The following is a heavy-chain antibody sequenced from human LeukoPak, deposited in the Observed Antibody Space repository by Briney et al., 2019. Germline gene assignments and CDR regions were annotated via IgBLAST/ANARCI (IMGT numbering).Heavy chain of an antibody. Sequence: GASVKVSCKASGYTFTGYYMHWVRQAPGQGLEWMGWINPNSGGTNYAQKFQGRVTMTRDTSISTAHMELSRLRSDDTAVYYCAREYIAAAAPPFDYWGQGTLVTVSS. CDR3: AREYIAAAAPPFDY. V-gene: IGHV1-2*02. J-gene: IGHJ4*02. D-gene: IGHD6-13*01. CDR2: INPNSGGT. CDR1: GYTFTGYY.